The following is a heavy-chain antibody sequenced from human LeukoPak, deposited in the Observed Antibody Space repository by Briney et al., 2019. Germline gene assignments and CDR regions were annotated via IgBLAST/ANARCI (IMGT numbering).Heavy chain of an antibody. Sequence: GGSLRLSCAASGFTFDVYAMHWVRQAPGKGLEWVSGISWNSGSIGYADSVKGRFTISRDNAKNSLYLQMNSLKAEDTALYYCAKDSNSSPAGIDYWGQGTLVTVSS. CDR2: ISWNSGSI. J-gene: IGHJ4*02. CDR3: AKDSNSSPAGIDY. CDR1: GFTFDVYA. D-gene: IGHD6-13*01. V-gene: IGHV3-9*01.